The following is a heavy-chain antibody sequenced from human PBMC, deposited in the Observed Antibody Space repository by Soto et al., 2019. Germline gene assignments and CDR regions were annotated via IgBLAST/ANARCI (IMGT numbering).Heavy chain of an antibody. CDR2: IYYSGST. Sequence: PSETLSLTSPFSGVYISSYYWSWIRQPPGKGLEWIGYIYYSGSTNYNPSLKSRVTISVDTSKNQFSLKLSSVTAADTAVYYCARHEKSTYYDFWSGSYYMDVWGKGTTVTVSS. CDR3: ARHEKSTYYDFWSGSYYMDV. V-gene: IGHV4-59*08. J-gene: IGHJ6*03. CDR1: GVYISSYY. D-gene: IGHD3-3*01.